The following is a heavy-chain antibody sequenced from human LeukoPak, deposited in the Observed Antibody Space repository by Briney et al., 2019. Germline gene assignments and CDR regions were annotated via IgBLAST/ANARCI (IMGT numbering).Heavy chain of an antibody. V-gene: IGHV3-21*01. D-gene: IGHD3-10*01. CDR3: AREWFGELLDGY. CDR2: ISSSSSYI. CDR1: GFTFSSYS. Sequence: PGGSLRLSCAASGFTFSSYSMNWVRQARGKGLEWVSSISSSSSYIYYADSVKGRFTISRDNAKNSLYLQMNSLRAEDTAVYYCAREWFGELLDGYWGQGTLVIVSS. J-gene: IGHJ4*02.